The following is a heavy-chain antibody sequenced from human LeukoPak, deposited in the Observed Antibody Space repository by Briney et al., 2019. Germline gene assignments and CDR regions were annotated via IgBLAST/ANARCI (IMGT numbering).Heavy chain of an antibody. CDR2: IYTTGST. Sequence: SETLSLTCTVSGGSISSGDNYWSWIRQPAGKGLEWIGHIYTTGSTNYNPSLKSRVTMSVDTSKNQFSLKLTSMTAADTAVYYCARPAYGGGPDAFDIWGQGTMVTVSS. D-gene: IGHD4-23*01. V-gene: IGHV4-61*09. J-gene: IGHJ3*02. CDR3: ARPAYGGGPDAFDI. CDR1: GGSISSGDNY.